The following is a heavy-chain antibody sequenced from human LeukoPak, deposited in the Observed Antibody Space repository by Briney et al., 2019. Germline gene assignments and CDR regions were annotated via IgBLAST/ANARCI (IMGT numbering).Heavy chain of an antibody. J-gene: IGHJ2*01. D-gene: IGHD1-1*01. CDR3: AFQPTVDWYFDL. Sequence: ASVKVSCKASGYTFTSYDINWVRQATGQGLEWMGWMNPNSGNTGYAQKFQGRVTMTRNTSISTAYMELNSLRSEDTAVYYCAFQPTVDWYFDLWGRGTLVTVPS. CDR2: MNPNSGNT. CDR1: GYTFTSYD. V-gene: IGHV1-8*01.